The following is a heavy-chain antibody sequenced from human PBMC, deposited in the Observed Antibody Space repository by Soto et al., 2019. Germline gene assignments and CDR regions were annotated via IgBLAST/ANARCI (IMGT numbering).Heavy chain of an antibody. CDR3: ARASGRSKLLPFYYDP. Sequence: QVHLVQSGAEVQKPGASVRISCQASGYAFTTSAIHWVRQAPGQSLEWMGWINTATGDTKYSQNVRGRVTFALDTSATTAYMDLRSLASHDTAVYYCARASGRSKLLPFYYDPWGQGTQVTVSS. J-gene: IGHJ5*02. CDR2: INTATGDT. CDR1: GYAFTTSA. D-gene: IGHD3-10*01. V-gene: IGHV1-3*04.